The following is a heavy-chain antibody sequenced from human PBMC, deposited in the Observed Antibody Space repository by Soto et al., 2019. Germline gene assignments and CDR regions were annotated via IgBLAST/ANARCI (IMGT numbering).Heavy chain of an antibody. Sequence: SETLSLTCTVSGGSISSGDHYWSWTRQPPGKGLEWIGYIYYSGSTYYNPSLKSRVTISVDTSKNQFSLKLSSVTAADTAVYSCARGLGFYDYVWGNYRLNWFDPWGQGTLVTVSS. J-gene: IGHJ5*02. V-gene: IGHV4-30-4*01. CDR2: IYYSGST. CDR1: GGSISSGDHY. D-gene: IGHD3-16*02. CDR3: ARGLGFYDYVWGNYRLNWFDP.